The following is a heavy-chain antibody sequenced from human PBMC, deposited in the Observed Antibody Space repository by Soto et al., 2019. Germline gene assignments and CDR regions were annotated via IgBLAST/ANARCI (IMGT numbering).Heavy chain of an antibody. CDR3: ATGMTDIVATISASGYYYYGMDV. Sequence: SVKVSCKASGGTFSSYAISWVRQAPGQGLEWMGGIIPIFGTANYAQKFQGRVTITADESTSTAYMELSSLRSEDTAVYYCATGMTDIVATISASGYYYYGMDVWGQGTTVTVSS. CDR1: GGTFSSYA. CDR2: IIPIFGTA. J-gene: IGHJ6*02. V-gene: IGHV1-69*13. D-gene: IGHD5-12*01.